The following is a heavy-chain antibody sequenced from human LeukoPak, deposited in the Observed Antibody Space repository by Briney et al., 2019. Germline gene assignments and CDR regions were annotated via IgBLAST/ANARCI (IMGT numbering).Heavy chain of an antibody. Sequence: TSETLSLTCTVSGGSISSSSYYWGWIRQPPGKGLEWIGYIYYSGSTNYNPSLKSRVTISVDTSKNQFSLKLSSVTAADTAVYYCASLVATTSRFGYFDYWGQGTLVTVSS. CDR3: ASLVATTSRFGYFDY. V-gene: IGHV4-61*05. J-gene: IGHJ4*02. CDR1: GGSISSSSYY. D-gene: IGHD5-12*01. CDR2: IYYSGST.